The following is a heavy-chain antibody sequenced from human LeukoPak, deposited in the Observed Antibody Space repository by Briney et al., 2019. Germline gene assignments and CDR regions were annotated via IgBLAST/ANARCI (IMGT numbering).Heavy chain of an antibody. CDR3: VRGGFGHAMDV. J-gene: IGHJ6*02. D-gene: IGHD3-10*01. V-gene: IGHV3-74*01. Sequence: GGSLRLSCAASGFTFTSYWMHWVRQAPGKGLVWVSVINNDGSGTNYADSVKGRSTISRDNAKNTLYLQMTSLGAEDTAVYYCVRGGFGHAMDVWGQGTTVTVSS. CDR2: INNDGSGT. CDR1: GFTFTSYW.